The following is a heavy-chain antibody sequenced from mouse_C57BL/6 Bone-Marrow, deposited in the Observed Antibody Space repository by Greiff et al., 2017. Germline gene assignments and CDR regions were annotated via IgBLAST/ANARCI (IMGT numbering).Heavy chain of an antibody. V-gene: IGHV1-54*01. Sequence: VQLQQSGAELVRPGTSVKVSCKASGYAFTNYLIEWVKQRPGPGLEWIGVINPGSGGTNYNEKFKGKATLTSDKSSSTAYMQLSRLTSEDSAVYFCARSYYGYDGLFAYWGQGTLVTVSA. J-gene: IGHJ3*01. D-gene: IGHD2-2*01. CDR1: GYAFTNYL. CDR3: ARSYYGYDGLFAY. CDR2: INPGSGGT.